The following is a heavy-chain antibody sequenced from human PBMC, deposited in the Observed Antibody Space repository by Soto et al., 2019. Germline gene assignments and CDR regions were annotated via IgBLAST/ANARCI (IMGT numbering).Heavy chain of an antibody. CDR3: AKDLVSRDGLWLMDQ. CDR1: GFTFSDYA. D-gene: IGHD2-21*02. J-gene: IGHJ1*01. CDR2: IYGSGGGI. Sequence: VHLVESGGGLVQPGGSLRLSCTASGFTFSDYAMTWVRQAPGKGLECVAGIYGSGGGIQYADSVKGRFTISRDNYKNTLYLQMNSLRDEDTAVYYCAKDLVSRDGLWLMDQWGQGTLVTVS. V-gene: IGHV3-23*04.